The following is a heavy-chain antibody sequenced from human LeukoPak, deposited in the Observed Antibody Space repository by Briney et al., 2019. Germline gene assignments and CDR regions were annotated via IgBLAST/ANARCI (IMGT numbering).Heavy chain of an antibody. J-gene: IGHJ4*02. CDR1: GFTFSSYS. Sequence: GGSLRLSCAASGFTFSSYSMNWVRQAPGKGLEWVSSISSSSSYIYYADSVKGRFTISRDNAKNSLYLQMNSLRGEDTAVYYCARDREEYCSGGSCSSFDYWGQGILVTVSS. CDR2: ISSSSSYI. D-gene: IGHD2-15*01. V-gene: IGHV3-21*06. CDR3: ARDREEYCSGGSCSSFDY.